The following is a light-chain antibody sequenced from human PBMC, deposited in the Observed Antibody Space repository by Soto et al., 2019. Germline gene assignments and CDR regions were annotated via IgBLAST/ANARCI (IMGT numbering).Light chain of an antibody. CDR2: DVS. V-gene: IGLV2-14*01. Sequence: QSVLTQPPSASGSFGQSVTISCTGTSSDVGGYNYVSWYQQHPGKAPKLMIYDVSNRPSGISNRFSGSKSGITASLTISGLLPEDEADYYCTSYTSSNTYVFGTGTKVTVL. CDR3: TSYTSSNTYV. CDR1: SSDVGGYNY. J-gene: IGLJ1*01.